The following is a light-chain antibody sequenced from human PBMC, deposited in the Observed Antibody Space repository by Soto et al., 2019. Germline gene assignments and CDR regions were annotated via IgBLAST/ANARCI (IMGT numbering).Light chain of an antibody. CDR3: QQRSNWPQIT. Sequence: ELVLTQSPATLSLSPGERATLSCRASQSVSKYLAWYQQKPGQAPRLLIHDASNRATGIPARFSGSGSGTDFTLTISSLEPADFGVYYCQQRSNWPQITFGGGTKVDIK. V-gene: IGKV3-11*01. CDR2: DAS. CDR1: QSVSKY. J-gene: IGKJ4*01.